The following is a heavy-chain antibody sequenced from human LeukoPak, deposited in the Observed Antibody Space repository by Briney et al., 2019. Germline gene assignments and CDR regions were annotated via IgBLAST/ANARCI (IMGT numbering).Heavy chain of an antibody. J-gene: IGHJ4*02. V-gene: IGHV3-21*01. CDR2: ISSSSSYI. Sequence: GGSLRLSCAASGFTFRSYNMNWVRQAPAKRQELVSSISSSSSYIYYADSVKGRFTISRDNAKNSLYLQMNSLRAEDTALYYCARGASRADYWGQGTLVTVSS. CDR1: GFTFRSYN. CDR3: ARGASRADY.